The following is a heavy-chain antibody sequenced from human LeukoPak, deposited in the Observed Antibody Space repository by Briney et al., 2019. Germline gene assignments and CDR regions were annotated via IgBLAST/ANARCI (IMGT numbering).Heavy chain of an antibody. J-gene: IGHJ4*02. D-gene: IGHD3-22*01. Sequence: TGGSLRRSCAASGFTFSDHHMSWVRQAPGKGLEWVAYISGSGGAIYYADSVKGRFTISRDNAKDSSYLQMNSLRAEDTAVYYCAGSGYYLVWGQGTLVTVSS. CDR3: AGSGYYLV. V-gene: IGHV3-11*01. CDR1: GFTFSDHH. CDR2: ISGSGGAI.